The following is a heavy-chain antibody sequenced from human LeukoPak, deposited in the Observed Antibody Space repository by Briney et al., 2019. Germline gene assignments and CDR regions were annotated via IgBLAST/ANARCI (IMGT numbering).Heavy chain of an antibody. Sequence: PGGXXRLSCAASGFTFSSYAMSWVRQAPGKGLEWVSAISGSGGSTYYADSVKGRFTISRDNSSDTLYLQINSLRAEDTAVYYCAKGYYDYVWGSYYFDYWGQGTLVTVSS. CDR3: AKGYYDYVWGSYYFDY. CDR2: ISGSGGST. CDR1: GFTFSSYA. V-gene: IGHV3-23*01. D-gene: IGHD3-16*01. J-gene: IGHJ4*02.